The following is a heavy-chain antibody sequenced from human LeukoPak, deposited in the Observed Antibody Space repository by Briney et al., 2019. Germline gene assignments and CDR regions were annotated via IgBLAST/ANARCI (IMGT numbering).Heavy chain of an antibody. CDR3: ARDDHSPHYHYAMGV. CDR1: GGSISSYY. J-gene: IGHJ6*02. D-gene: IGHD4-11*01. CDR2: IYYSGST. V-gene: IGHV4-59*12. Sequence: SETLSLTCNVSGGSISSYYWSWIRQPPGKGLEWIGYIYYSGSTYYNPSLKSRVTISVDTSKNQFSLKLSSVTAADTAVYYCARDDHSPHYHYAMGVWGQGITVTVSS.